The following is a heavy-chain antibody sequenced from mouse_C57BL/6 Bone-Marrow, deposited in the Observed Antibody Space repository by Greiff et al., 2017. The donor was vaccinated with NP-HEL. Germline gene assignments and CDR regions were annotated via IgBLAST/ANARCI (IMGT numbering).Heavy chain of an antibody. J-gene: IGHJ2*01. CDR1: GYTFTSYW. CDR3: TRSYGSNFDS. Sequence: VQLQQSGPVLARPGASVKMSCKTSGYTFTSYWMHWVKQRPGQGLEWIGAIYPGNSDTSYNQKFKGKAKLTAGTSASTAYMELSSLTNEDSPVYYCTRSYGSNFDSWGPGTTLTVSS. V-gene: IGHV1-5*01. D-gene: IGHD1-1*01. CDR2: IYPGNSDT.